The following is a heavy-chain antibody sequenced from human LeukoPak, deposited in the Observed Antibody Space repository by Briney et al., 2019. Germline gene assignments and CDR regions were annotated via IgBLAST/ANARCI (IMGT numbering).Heavy chain of an antibody. CDR1: GISFSTYA. Sequence: GGSLRLSCTASGISFSTYAMSWVRQTPGKGLEWVSAISGSGRSPYYADSVKGHFTISRDNSKNTLYLQMNSLRAEDTAVYYCAKRRGLELLYYYYMDVWGKGTTVTVSS. CDR3: AKRRGLELLYYYYMDV. D-gene: IGHD1-7*01. V-gene: IGHV3-23*01. CDR2: ISGSGRSP. J-gene: IGHJ6*03.